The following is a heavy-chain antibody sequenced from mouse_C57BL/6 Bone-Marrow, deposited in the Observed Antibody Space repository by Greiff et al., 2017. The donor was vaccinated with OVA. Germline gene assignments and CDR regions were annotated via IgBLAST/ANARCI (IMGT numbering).Heavy chain of an antibody. CDR2: INYDGSST. CDR3: ARRNAACAMDY. V-gene: IGHV5-16*02. Sequence: EVMLVESEGGLVQPGSSMKLSCTASGFTFSDYYMAWVRQVPEKGLEWVANINYDGSSTYYLDSLKSRFIISRDNAKNILYLQMSSLKSEDTATYYCARRNAACAMDYWGQGTSVTVSS. D-gene: IGHD1-2*01. J-gene: IGHJ4*01. CDR1: GFTFSDYY.